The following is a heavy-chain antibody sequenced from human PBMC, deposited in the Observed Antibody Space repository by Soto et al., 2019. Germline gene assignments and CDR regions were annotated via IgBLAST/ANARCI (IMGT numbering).Heavy chain of an antibody. CDR2: IYPGDSDT. J-gene: IGHJ5*02. CDR3: ARSYYDSSGYYMNWFDP. CDR1: GYSFTSYW. D-gene: IGHD3-22*01. Sequence: PGESLKISCKGSGYSFTSYWIGWVRQMPGKGLEWMGTIYPGDSDTRYSPSFQGQVTISADKSISTAYLQWSSLKASDTAMYYCARSYYDSSGYYMNWFDPWGQGTLVTVSS. V-gene: IGHV5-51*01.